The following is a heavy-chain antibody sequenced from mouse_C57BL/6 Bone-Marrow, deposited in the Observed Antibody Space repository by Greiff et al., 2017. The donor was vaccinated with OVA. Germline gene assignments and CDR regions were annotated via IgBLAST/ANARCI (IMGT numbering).Heavy chain of an antibody. Sequence: QVQLQQSGPELVKPGASVKISCKASGYAFSSSWMNWVKQRPGKGLEWIGRIYPGDGDTNYNGKFKGKATLTADKSSSTAYMQLSSLTSEDSAVYFCAPIYYYGSSLFAYWGQGTLVTVSA. CDR3: APIYYYGSSLFAY. CDR2: IYPGDGDT. CDR1: GYAFSSSW. V-gene: IGHV1-82*01. D-gene: IGHD1-1*01. J-gene: IGHJ3*01.